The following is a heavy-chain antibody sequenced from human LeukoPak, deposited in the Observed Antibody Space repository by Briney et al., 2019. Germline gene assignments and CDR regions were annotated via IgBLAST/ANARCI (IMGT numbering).Heavy chain of an antibody. D-gene: IGHD6-13*01. CDR1: GFSFAGYA. J-gene: IGHJ6*02. CDR3: AKGVSSIIYYYYGMDV. Sequence: GGSLRLSCGASGFSFAGYAMSWVRQTPGQGLEWVSAIIGSGATTYYADSVTDRFTISRDNSKNTLYLQMNSLRAEDTAVYYCAKGVSSIIYYYYGMDVWGQGTTVTVSS. CDR2: IIGSGATT. V-gene: IGHV3-23*01.